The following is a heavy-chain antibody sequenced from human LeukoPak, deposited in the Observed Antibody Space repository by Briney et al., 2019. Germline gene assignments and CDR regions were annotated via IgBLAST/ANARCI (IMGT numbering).Heavy chain of an antibody. CDR2: MYLSGTT. Sequence: PSETLSLTCTVSGDSINSPDLWSWVRPPPGKGLEWIGEMYLSGTTHSNPSVKSRVTISIDKSKNQFFLNSSSVTAADTAVYYCAGLVGRYSSGLYYYYFDYWGQGTLVTVSS. CDR1: GDSINSPDL. J-gene: IGHJ4*02. V-gene: IGHV4-4*02. CDR3: AGLVGRYSSGLYYYYFDY. D-gene: IGHD3-22*01.